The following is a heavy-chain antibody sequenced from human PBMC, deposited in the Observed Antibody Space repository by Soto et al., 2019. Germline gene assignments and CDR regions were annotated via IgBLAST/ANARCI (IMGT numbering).Heavy chain of an antibody. CDR1: GYSISSRGFY. J-gene: IGHJ4*02. Sequence: SETLSLTCSVTGYSISSRGFYWTWIRQHPGKGLEWIGNIYFSGNTYYNSALKSRVTMSVDTSNNQFSLDLRSVTAADTAVYYCARAVNDYGSYFDYWGQGTLVTV. CDR3: ARAVNDYGSYFDY. D-gene: IGHD4-17*01. CDR2: IYFSGNT. V-gene: IGHV4-31*03.